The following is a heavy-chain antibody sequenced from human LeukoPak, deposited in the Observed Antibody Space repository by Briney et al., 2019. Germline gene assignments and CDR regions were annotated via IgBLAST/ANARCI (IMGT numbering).Heavy chain of an antibody. CDR1: GGSISSYY. D-gene: IGHD3-10*01. Sequence: PSETLSLTCTVSGGSISSYYWSWIRQPPGKGLEWIGYIYYSGSTNYNPSLKSRVTISVDTSKNQFSLKLSSVTAADTAVYYCARAVRGYYYYYMDVWGKGTTVTISS. J-gene: IGHJ6*03. CDR2: IYYSGST. CDR3: ARAVRGYYYYYMDV. V-gene: IGHV4-59*01.